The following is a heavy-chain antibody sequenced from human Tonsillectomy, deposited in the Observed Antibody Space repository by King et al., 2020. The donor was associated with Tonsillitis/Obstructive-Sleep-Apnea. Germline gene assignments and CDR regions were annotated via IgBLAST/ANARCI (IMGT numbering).Heavy chain of an antibody. CDR3: ARRLKIGDYDGSGYYYYYGMDV. J-gene: IGHJ6*02. D-gene: IGHD3-22*01. Sequence: VQLVESGAEVKKPGESLRISCKGSGYSFTSYWISWVRQMPGKGLEWMGRIDPSDSYTNYSPSFQGHVTISADKSITTAYLQWSSLKASDTAMYYCARRLKIGDYDGSGYYYYYGMDVWGQGTTVTVSS. V-gene: IGHV5-10-1*03. CDR1: GYSFTSYW. CDR2: IDPSDSYT.